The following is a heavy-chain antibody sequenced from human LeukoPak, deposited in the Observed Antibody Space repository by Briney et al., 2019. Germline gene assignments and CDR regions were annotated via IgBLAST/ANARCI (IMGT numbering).Heavy chain of an antibody. CDR1: GGSFSGYY. V-gene: IGHV4-34*01. CDR2: IYHSGST. Sequence: PSETLSLTCAVYGGSFSGYYWSWIRQPPGKGLEWIGEIYHSGSTNYNPSLKSRVTISVDKSKNQFSLKLSSVTAADTAVYYCARGVVRYSRGAFDIWGQGTMVTVSS. CDR3: ARGVVRYSRGAFDI. J-gene: IGHJ3*02. D-gene: IGHD1-14*01.